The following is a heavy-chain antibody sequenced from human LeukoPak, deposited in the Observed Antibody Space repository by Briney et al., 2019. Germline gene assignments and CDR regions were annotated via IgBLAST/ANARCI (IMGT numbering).Heavy chain of an antibody. CDR1: GFTFSSYG. V-gene: IGHV3-23*01. D-gene: IGHD7-27*01. Sequence: GGSLRLSCAASGFTFSSYGMTWVRQAPGMGLEWVSALTYSGGSTYYAASVKGRFTISRDNSKNTLYLQMSRLRAEDTAIYYCASYNWGRPRDYWGQGTLVTVSS. CDR3: ASYNWGRPRDY. CDR2: LTYSGGST. J-gene: IGHJ4*02.